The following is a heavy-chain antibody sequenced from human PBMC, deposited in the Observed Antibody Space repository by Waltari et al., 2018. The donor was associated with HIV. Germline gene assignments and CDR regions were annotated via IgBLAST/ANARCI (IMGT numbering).Heavy chain of an antibody. CDR3: ARGGTMVRGTKRGGWFDP. CDR1: GGSFSGYY. J-gene: IGHJ5*02. D-gene: IGHD3-10*01. Sequence: QVQLQQWGAGLLKPSETLSLTCAVYGGSFSGYYWSWIRPPPGTGQGWIGEINHSGSTNYTPARKSRGPISVDTSKSQFSLKLSSVTAADTAVYYCARGGTMVRGTKRGGWFDPWGQGTLVTVSS. CDR2: INHSGST. V-gene: IGHV4-34*01.